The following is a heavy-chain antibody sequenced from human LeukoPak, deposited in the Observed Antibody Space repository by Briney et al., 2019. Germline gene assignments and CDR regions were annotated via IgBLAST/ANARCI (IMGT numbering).Heavy chain of an antibody. D-gene: IGHD2-21*02. CDR2: ISSNGGST. J-gene: IGHJ4*02. CDR3: ARGPYCGGDCYSFYYFDY. V-gene: IGHV3-64*01. Sequence: SGGSLRLSCAASGLTFSSYAMHWVRQAPGKGLEYVSVISSNGGSTYSANSVKGRFTISRDNSKNTLYLHMGSLRAEDMAVYYCARGPYCGGDCYSFYYFDYWGQGTLVTVSS. CDR1: GLTFSSYA.